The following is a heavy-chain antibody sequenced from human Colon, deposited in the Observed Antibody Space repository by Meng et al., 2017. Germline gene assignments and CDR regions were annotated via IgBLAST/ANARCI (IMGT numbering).Heavy chain of an antibody. CDR2: TYYRSEWQN. CDR1: GDSVSSNLAL. J-gene: IGHJ4*02. V-gene: IGHV6-1*01. D-gene: IGHD3-10*01. Sequence: GELQQQGPGLVKPAQTLPLTCAISGDSVSSNLALWHWVRQSPSSGLEWLGQTYYRSEWQNHYGVSVKSRITINADTSRNHFSLHLNSVTPEDTAVYYCTTWYGEYWGQGTLVTVSS. CDR3: TTWYGEY.